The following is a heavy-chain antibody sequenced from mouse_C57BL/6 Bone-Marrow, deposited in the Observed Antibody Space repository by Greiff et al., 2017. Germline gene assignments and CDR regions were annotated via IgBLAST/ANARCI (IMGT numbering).Heavy chain of an antibody. Sequence: QVQLQQSGAELARPGASVKLSCKASGYTFTSYGIRWVKQRPGQGLEWIGEIYPRSGNTYYNEKFKGKATLTVDKSSSTAYMERRSLTSEDSAVYFCATAWLSYRGQGTLVTVSA. CDR1: GYTFTSYG. J-gene: IGHJ3*01. CDR3: ATAWLSY. V-gene: IGHV1-81*01. CDR2: IYPRSGNT.